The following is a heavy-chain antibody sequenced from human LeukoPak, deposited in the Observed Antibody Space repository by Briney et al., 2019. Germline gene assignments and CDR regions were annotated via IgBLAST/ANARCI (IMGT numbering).Heavy chain of an antibody. D-gene: IGHD5-24*01. CDR3: ASRDAHNFEVYYGFDN. CDR1: GGSFSSST. Sequence: SVKVSCKASGGSFSSSTINWVRQAPGQGLDGMGGIIPIFGTANYAQKFQGRVTITTDESTSTAYMELSSLRSEDTAVYYCASRDAHNFEVYYGFDNWGQGTMVTVSA. J-gene: IGHJ3*02. V-gene: IGHV1-69*05. CDR2: IIPIFGTA.